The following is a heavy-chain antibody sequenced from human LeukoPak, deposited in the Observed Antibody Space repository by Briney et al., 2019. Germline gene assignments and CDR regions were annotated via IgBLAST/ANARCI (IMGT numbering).Heavy chain of an antibody. CDR1: GYTYTSYG. CDR3: ARGGLRYFDWLSFVSWFDP. CDR2: ISAYNGNT. J-gene: IGHJ5*02. D-gene: IGHD3-9*01. V-gene: IGHV1-18*01. Sequence: ASVKVSCKASGYTYTSYGISWVRQAPGQGLEWMGWISAYNGNTNYAQKLQGRVTMTTDTSTSTAYMELRSLRSDDTAVYYCARGGLRYFDWLSFVSWFDPWGQGTLVTVSS.